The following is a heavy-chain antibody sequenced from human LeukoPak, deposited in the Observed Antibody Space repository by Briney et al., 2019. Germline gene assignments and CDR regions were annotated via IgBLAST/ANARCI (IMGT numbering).Heavy chain of an antibody. CDR3: ARDSGWYCDY. CDR2: IYYSGST. V-gene: IGHV4-59*01. D-gene: IGHD6-19*01. Sequence: SETLSLTCTVSGVSISSYYWSWIRQPPGKGLEWIGYIYYSGSTNYNPSLKSRVTISVDTSKNQFSLKLSSVTAADTAVYYCARDSGWYCDYWGQGTLVTVSS. J-gene: IGHJ4*02. CDR1: GVSISSYY.